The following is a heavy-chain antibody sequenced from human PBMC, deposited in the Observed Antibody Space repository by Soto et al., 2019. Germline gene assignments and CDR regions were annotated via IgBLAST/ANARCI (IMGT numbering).Heavy chain of an antibody. V-gene: IGHV3-23*01. CDR3: ARGSTDSYPGSRIFDS. J-gene: IGHJ4*02. CDR1: GFTFSSYA. CDR2: ISGSGGST. Sequence: GGSLRLSCAASGFTFSSYAMSWVRQAPGKGLEWVSAISGSGGSTYYADSVKGRFTISRDNSKNTLYLQMNSLRAEDTAVYYCARGSTDSYPGSRIFDSWGRGTLVTVSS. D-gene: IGHD3-10*01.